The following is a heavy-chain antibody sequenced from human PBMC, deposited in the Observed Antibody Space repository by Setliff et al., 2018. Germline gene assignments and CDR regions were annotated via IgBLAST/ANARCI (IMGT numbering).Heavy chain of an antibody. CDR1: GGSMIGGHYY. D-gene: IGHD2-15*01. CDR2: IYYLCPP. Sequence: PSETLSLTCTVSGGSMIGGHYYWSWIRQLPGKGLEWIASIYYLCPPYSPPSLPSRVTISVDTSKNQFSLKINSVTAADTAVYYCARGHCSSGECPNYFDPWGQGTQVTVSS. J-gene: IGHJ5*02. V-gene: IGHV4-31*03. CDR3: ARGHCSSGECPNYFDP.